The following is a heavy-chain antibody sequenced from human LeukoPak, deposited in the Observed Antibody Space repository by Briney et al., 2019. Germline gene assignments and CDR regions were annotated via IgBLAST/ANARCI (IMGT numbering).Heavy chain of an antibody. V-gene: IGHV4-4*09. Sequence: PSETLSLTCTVSGGSISSYYWSWIRQPPGKGLEWIGYIYTSGSTNYNPSLKSRVTISVDTSKNQFSLKLSSVTAADTAVYYCARHQNYYDFWSGYSSYYYMDVWGKGTTVTVSS. D-gene: IGHD3-3*01. CDR2: IYTSGST. J-gene: IGHJ6*03. CDR1: GGSISSYY. CDR3: ARHQNYYDFWSGYSSYYYMDV.